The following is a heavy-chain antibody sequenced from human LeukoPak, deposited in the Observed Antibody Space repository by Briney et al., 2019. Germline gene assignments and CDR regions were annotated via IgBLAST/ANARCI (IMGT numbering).Heavy chain of an antibody. V-gene: IGHV3-11*04. CDR1: GFTFSDYY. CDR2: ISSSGSTI. J-gene: IGHJ6*03. CDR3: ARAPSGICSSTSCYLVYYYYMDV. D-gene: IGHD2-2*01. Sequence: GGSLRLSCAASGFTFSDYYMSWIRQAPGKGLEWVSYISSSGSTIYYADSVKGRFTISRDNAKNSLYLQMNSRRAEDTAVYYCARAPSGICSSTSCYLVYYYYMDVWGKGTTVTVSS.